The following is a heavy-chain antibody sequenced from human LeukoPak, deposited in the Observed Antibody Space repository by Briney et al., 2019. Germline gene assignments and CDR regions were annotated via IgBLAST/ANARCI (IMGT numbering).Heavy chain of an antibody. V-gene: IGHV1-18*01. J-gene: IGHJ4*02. CDR3: ARWELLDY. D-gene: IGHD1-26*01. CDR2: VSAYNGNT. CDR1: GGTFSSYA. Sequence: ASVKVSCKASGGTFSSYAISWVRQAPGQGLEWMGWVSAYNGNTNYAQKLQGRVTMTTDTSTSTAYMELRSLRSDDTAVYYCARWELLDYWGQGTLVTVSS.